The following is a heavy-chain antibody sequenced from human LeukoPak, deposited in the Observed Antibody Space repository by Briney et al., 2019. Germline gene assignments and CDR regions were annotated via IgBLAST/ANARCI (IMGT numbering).Heavy chain of an antibody. CDR1: GGSMSNYY. CDR2: IYYSGST. Sequence: SETLSLTCTVSGGSMSNYYWNWIRQPPGKGLEWIGYIYYSGSTNYNPSLKSRVTISVDTSKNQFSLKLSSVTAADTAVYYCARVVPGNAFDIWGQGTMVTVSS. J-gene: IGHJ3*02. V-gene: IGHV4-59*01. CDR3: ARVVPGNAFDI.